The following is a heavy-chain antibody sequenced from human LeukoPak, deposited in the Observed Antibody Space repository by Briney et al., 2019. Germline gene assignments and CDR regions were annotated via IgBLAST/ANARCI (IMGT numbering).Heavy chain of an antibody. CDR3: AKESLVVIESYFDS. V-gene: IGHV3-23*01. CDR2: ISGSGDNT. D-gene: IGHD3-22*01. J-gene: IGHJ4*02. Sequence: PGGSLRLSRAASGFSFSSYAMSCVRQAPGKGLEWVSSISGSGDNTYYAESVKGRFTISRDNSKNTLFLQMNSLRDEDTAKYFCAKESLVVIESYFDSWGQGTLVLVSS. CDR1: GFSFSSYA.